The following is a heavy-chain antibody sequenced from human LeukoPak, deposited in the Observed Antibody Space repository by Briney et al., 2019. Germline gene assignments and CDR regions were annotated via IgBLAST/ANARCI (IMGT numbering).Heavy chain of an antibody. D-gene: IGHD3-22*01. V-gene: IGHV3-33*01. Sequence: GGSLRLSCAASGFTFSSYGMRWVRQAQGKGLEWVAVIWYDGSNKYYADSVKGRFTISRDNSKNTLYLQMNSLRAEDTAVYYCATYYYDSSGRQDAFDIWGQGTMVTVSS. CDR3: ATYYYDSSGRQDAFDI. CDR1: GFTFSSYG. J-gene: IGHJ3*02. CDR2: IWYDGSNK.